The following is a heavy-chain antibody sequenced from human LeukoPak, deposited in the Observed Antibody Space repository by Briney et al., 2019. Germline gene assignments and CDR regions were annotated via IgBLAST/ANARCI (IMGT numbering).Heavy chain of an antibody. J-gene: IGHJ4*02. Sequence: GESLKISCKGSGYRFTSYWIGWVRQMPGKGLEWMGIIYPGDSDTRYSPSFQGQVTISADKSISTAYLQWSSLKASDTAMYYCARVYYYDSSGYYYLDYWGQGTLVTVSS. CDR3: ARVYYYDSSGYYYLDY. CDR1: GYRFTSYW. V-gene: IGHV5-51*01. D-gene: IGHD3-22*01. CDR2: IYPGDSDT.